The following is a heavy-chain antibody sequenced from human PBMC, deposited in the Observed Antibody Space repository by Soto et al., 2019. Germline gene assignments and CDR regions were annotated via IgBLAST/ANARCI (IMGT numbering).Heavy chain of an antibody. CDR3: VKNSGWFNT. CDR1: GFTFGTTD. V-gene: IGHV3-23*01. J-gene: IGHJ5*02. Sequence: QLLQSGGGLVQPGGSLTLSCAASGFTFGTTDMSWVRQAPGEGLESVSTIDGSGGITYYADSVKGRFTISRDNSRNTVYLQMNSLRGDDTALYYCVKNSGWFNTWGQGALVTVSS. D-gene: IGHD3-10*01. CDR2: IDGSGGIT.